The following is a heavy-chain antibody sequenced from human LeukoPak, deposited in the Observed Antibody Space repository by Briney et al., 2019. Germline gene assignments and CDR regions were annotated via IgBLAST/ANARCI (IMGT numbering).Heavy chain of an antibody. CDR1: GFTFSSYD. D-gene: IGHD3-22*01. V-gene: IGHV3-13*01. J-gene: IGHJ3*02. CDR3: ARAWGGDYYDSRGRAFDI. Sequence: GGSLRLSCAASGFTFSSYDMHWVRQATGKGLEWVSAIGTAGDTYYPGSVKGRFTISRVNAKNSLYLQMNSLRAEDTAVYYCARAWGGDYYDSRGRAFDIWGQGTMVTVSS. CDR2: IGTAGDT.